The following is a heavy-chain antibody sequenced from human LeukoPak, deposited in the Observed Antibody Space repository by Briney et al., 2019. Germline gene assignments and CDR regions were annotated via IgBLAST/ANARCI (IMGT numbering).Heavy chain of an antibody. CDR3: ARDASRGFDT. V-gene: IGHV3-7*01. D-gene: IGHD5-24*01. CDR2: IKDDGRQK. J-gene: IGHJ4*02. CDR1: GFTFSRYW. Sequence: GGSLRLSCARSGFTFSRYWITWVQQPPGKVLEWVASIKDDGRQKYYLDSVKGRFSVSRDNAKNSVYLQMDSLRAEDTALYYCARDASRGFDTWGQGTLVSDSS.